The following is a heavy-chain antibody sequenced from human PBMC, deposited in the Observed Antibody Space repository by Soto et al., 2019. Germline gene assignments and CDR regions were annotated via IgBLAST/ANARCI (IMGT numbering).Heavy chain of an antibody. J-gene: IGHJ4*02. CDR1: GFTFSSYG. D-gene: IGHD6-13*01. Sequence: PGGSLRLSCAASGFTFSSYGMHWVRQAPGKGLEWVAVISYDGSNKYYADSVKGRFTISRDNSKNTLYLQMNSLRAEDTAVYYCAKDRAAAGIYDYWGQGTLVTVS. CDR3: AKDRAAAGIYDY. V-gene: IGHV3-30*18. CDR2: ISYDGSNK.